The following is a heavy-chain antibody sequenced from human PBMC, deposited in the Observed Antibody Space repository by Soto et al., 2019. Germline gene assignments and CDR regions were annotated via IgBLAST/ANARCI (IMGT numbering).Heavy chain of an antibody. D-gene: IGHD6-13*01. CDR2: ISGSGGST. CDR3: AKWFASHSSSWRTDDYYYYGMDV. CDR1: GFTFSSYA. V-gene: IGHV3-23*01. Sequence: GGSLRLSCAASGFTFSSYAMSWVRQAPGKGLEWVSAISGSGGSTYYADSVKGRFTISRDNSKNTLYLQMNSLRAEDTAVYYCAKWFASHSSSWRTDDYYYYGMDVWGQGTTVTVSS. J-gene: IGHJ6*02.